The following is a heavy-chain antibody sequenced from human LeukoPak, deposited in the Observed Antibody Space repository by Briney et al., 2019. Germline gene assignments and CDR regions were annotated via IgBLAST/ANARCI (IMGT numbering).Heavy chain of an antibody. D-gene: IGHD4-23*01. CDR1: GGSISSSSYY. V-gene: IGHV4-39*01. CDR3: AKSTTVVTPDY. CDR2: IYYSGST. J-gene: IGHJ4*02. Sequence: SETLSLTCTVSGGSISSSSYYWGWIRQPPGKGLEWIGSIYYSGSTYYNPSLKSRVTISVDTSKNQFSLKLSSVTAADTAVYYCAKSTTVVTPDYWGQGILVTVSS.